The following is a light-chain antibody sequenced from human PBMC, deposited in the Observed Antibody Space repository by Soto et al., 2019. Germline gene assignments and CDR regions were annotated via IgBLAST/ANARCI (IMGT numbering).Light chain of an antibody. CDR2: DAS. J-gene: IGKJ4*01. Sequence: EIVLTQSPATLSLSPGERATLSCRASQSVSSYLAWYQQKPGQAPRLLIYDASNRATGIPARFSGSGSGTDFTLTISSLEPEDFAGYYCQQRSNWLTFGGGPKVEIK. CDR1: QSVSSY. CDR3: QQRSNWLT. V-gene: IGKV3-11*01.